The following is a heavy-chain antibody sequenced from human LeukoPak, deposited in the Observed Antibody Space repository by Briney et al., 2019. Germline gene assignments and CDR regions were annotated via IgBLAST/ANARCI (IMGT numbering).Heavy chain of an antibody. CDR2: ISSSSSYI. D-gene: IGHD6-19*01. CDR1: GFTFSSYS. V-gene: IGHV3-21*01. J-gene: IGHJ6*02. CDR3: ARVMEKDSSGWYPPGSTYYYYGMDV. Sequence: GGSLSLSCAASGFTFSSYSMTWIRQAPGKGLEWVSSISSSSSYIYYADSVKGRFTISRDNAKNSLYLQMNSLRAEDTAVYYCARVMEKDSSGWYPPGSTYYYYGMDVWGQGTTVTVSS.